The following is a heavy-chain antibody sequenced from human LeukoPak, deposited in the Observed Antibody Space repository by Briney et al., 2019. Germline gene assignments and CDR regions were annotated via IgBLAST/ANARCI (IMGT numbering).Heavy chain of an antibody. Sequence: GASAKISCKASGYTFTNYGISWGRQAPGQGREWMGWISAYNGNTNYAQNLQGRVTMTTDTSTSTAYMELRSLTSDDTAVYYCARDLEHCSDTSCSGYFQHWGQGTLVTVSS. CDR2: ISAYNGNT. D-gene: IGHD2-2*01. V-gene: IGHV1-18*01. CDR3: ARDLEHCSDTSCSGYFQH. J-gene: IGHJ1*01. CDR1: GYTFTNYG.